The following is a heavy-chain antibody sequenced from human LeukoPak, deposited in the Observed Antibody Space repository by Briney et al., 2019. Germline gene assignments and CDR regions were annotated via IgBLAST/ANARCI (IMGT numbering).Heavy chain of an antibody. V-gene: IGHV4-34*01. CDR3: ARRLLGYCSGGSCYSGYFQH. D-gene: IGHD2-15*01. Sequence: SETLSLTCAVYGGSFSGYYWSWIRQPPGKGLEWIGEINHSGSTNSNPSLKRRVTISVDTSKNQFSLKLSSVTAADTAVYYCARRLLGYCSGGSCYSGYFQHWGQGTLVTVSS. J-gene: IGHJ1*01. CDR1: GGSFSGYY. CDR2: INHSGST.